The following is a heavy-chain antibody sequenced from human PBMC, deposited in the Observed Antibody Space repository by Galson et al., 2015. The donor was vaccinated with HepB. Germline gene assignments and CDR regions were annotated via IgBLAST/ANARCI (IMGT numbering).Heavy chain of an antibody. Sequence: SLRLSCAASGFTVSSNYMSWVRQAPGKGLEWVSVIYSGGSTYYADSVKGRFTISRDNSKNTLYLQMNSLRAEDTAVYYCARDLTRGYYDSSGYYLVDYWGQGTLVTVSS. CDR2: IYSGGST. CDR3: ARDLTRGYYDSSGYYLVDY. J-gene: IGHJ4*02. D-gene: IGHD3-22*01. V-gene: IGHV3-66*01. CDR1: GFTVSSNY.